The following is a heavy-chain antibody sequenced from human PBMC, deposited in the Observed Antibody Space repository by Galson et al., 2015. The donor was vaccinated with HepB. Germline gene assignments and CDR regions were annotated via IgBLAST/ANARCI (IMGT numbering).Heavy chain of an antibody. CDR3: ARELSGYDFGVGWFDP. J-gene: IGHJ5*02. V-gene: IGHV4-30-4*08. D-gene: IGHD5-12*01. Sequence: LSLTCAVSGGSISSGSYYWDWIRQPPGKGLEWIAYIYYSGSTYYNPSLKSRVTISLDTSKNQFSLKLSSLTAADTAVYYCARELSGYDFGVGWFDPWGQGTLVTVSS. CDR1: GGSISSGSYY. CDR2: IYYSGST.